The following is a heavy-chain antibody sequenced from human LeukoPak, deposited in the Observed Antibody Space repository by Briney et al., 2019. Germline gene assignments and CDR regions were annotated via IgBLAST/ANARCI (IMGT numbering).Heavy chain of an antibody. J-gene: IGHJ4*02. V-gene: IGHV3-48*03. CDR2: ISSGAGAI. D-gene: IGHD1-7*01. Sequence: SGGSLRLSCAASGFTFSTYEMNWVRQAPGKGLEWVSYISSGAGAIYYADSVKGRFTISRDNAKNSLYLQMNSLRAEDTAVYYCARGFNWNYGRFDFWGQGTLVTVSS. CDR1: GFTFSTYE. CDR3: ARGFNWNYGRFDF.